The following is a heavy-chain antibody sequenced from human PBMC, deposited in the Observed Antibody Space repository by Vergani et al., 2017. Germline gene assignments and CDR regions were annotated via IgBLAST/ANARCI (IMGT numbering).Heavy chain of an antibody. V-gene: IGHV1-46*03. D-gene: IGHD3-9*01. CDR1: GYTFSNYY. CDR2: INPSGGHT. Sequence: QVQVVQSGAEVKKSGASVKVSCKTSGYTFSNYYMHWVRQVPGQGLEWMGIINPSGGHTNYAQKFQGRVTMTRDTSTSTVYMELSSLRSEDTDIYYCAREYYGILTSYRYWGQGTLVTVSA. J-gene: IGHJ4*02. CDR3: AREYYGILTSYRY.